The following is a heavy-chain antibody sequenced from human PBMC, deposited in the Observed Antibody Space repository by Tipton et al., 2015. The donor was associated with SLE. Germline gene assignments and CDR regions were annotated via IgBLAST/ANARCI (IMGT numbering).Heavy chain of an antibody. V-gene: IGHV3-7*01. CDR3: TKAMDP. Sequence: SLRLSCAASGFTFTNYWMNWLRLAPGKGPEWVANINQDGSQKHYVASVRGRFTISRDNAMNLVYLQMDNLRVEDTAVYYCTKAMDPRGQGTLVTVSS. CDR1: GFTFTNYW. J-gene: IGHJ4*02. CDR2: INQDGSQK. D-gene: IGHD2-2*03.